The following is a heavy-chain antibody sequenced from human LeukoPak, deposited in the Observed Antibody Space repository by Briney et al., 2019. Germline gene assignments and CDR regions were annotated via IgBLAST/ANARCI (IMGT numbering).Heavy chain of an antibody. Sequence: PGGSLRLSCAASGFTFSSYWMSWVRQAPGKGLEWVANIKQDGSEKCYVDSVKGRFTISRDNAKNSLYLQMNSLRAEDTAVYYCARNTHDFWSGYLDYWGQGTLVTVSS. V-gene: IGHV3-7*01. CDR2: IKQDGSEK. CDR1: GFTFSSYW. D-gene: IGHD3-3*01. J-gene: IGHJ4*02. CDR3: ARNTHDFWSGYLDY.